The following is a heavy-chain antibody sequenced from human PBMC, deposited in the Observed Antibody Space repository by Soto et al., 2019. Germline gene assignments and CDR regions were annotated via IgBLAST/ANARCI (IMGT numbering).Heavy chain of an antibody. CDR3: AKSLYYYDSSPLDH. CDR2: TNSDGTDS. J-gene: IGHJ4*02. CDR1: GFDFEDYA. Sequence: VKLVESGGIGVQPGGSLRLSCAAAGFDFEDYAMHWVRQVPGKGLEWVSLTNSDGTDSYYVDSVKGRFTISRDNAKRTLYLQMDRLRPEDTALYFCAKSLYYYDSSPLDHWGQGTLVTVSS. D-gene: IGHD3-22*01. V-gene: IGHV3-43D*04.